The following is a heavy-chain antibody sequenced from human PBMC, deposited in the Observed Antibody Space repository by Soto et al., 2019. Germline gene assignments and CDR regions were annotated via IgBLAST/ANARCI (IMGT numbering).Heavy chain of an antibody. CDR2: ISYDGSNK. CDR1: GFTLGNHW. D-gene: IGHD4-17*01. CDR3: AKDIMTTVTIDNWFDP. V-gene: IGHV3-30*18. J-gene: IGHJ5*02. Sequence: PGCSLRLSCAASGFTLGNHWMHWVRQAPGKGLEWVAVISYDGSNKYYADSVKGRFTISRDNSKNTLYLQMNSLRAEDTAVYYCAKDIMTTVTIDNWFDPWGQGTLVTVSS.